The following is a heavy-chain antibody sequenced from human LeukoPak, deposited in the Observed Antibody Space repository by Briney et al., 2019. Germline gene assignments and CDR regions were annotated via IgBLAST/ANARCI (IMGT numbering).Heavy chain of an antibody. D-gene: IGHD3-10*01. CDR3: ARHAASGGSGVDY. CDR2: IRSKANSYAT. Sequence: GGSLRLSCVASGFSFSGSATYWGRDTFGKGRECVCRIRSKANSYATAYAASVKGRFTISRDDSKNTAYLQMNSLKSEDTAVYYCARHAASGGSGVDYWGQGTLVTVSS. V-gene: IGHV3-73*01. CDR1: GFSFSGSA. J-gene: IGHJ4*02.